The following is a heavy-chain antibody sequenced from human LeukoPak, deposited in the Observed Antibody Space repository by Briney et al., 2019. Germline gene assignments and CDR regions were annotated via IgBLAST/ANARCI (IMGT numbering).Heavy chain of an antibody. J-gene: IGHJ4*02. CDR2: IHYSGST. V-gene: IGHV4-30-4*01. Sequence: SETLSLTCTVSGGSISSGDYYWSWIRQPPGKGLEWIGYIHYSGSTYYNPSLKSRVTISVDTSKNQFSLKLSSVTAADTAVYYCARYKYYDFWSGYYQEYYFDYWGQGTLVTVSS. CDR1: GGSISSGDYY. CDR3: ARYKYYDFWSGYYQEYYFDY. D-gene: IGHD3-3*01.